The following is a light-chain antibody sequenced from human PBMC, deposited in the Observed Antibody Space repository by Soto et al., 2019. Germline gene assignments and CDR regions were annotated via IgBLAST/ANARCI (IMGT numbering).Light chain of an antibody. CDR1: QSVNSSY. J-gene: IGKJ1*01. Sequence: EIELTQSRGTLSLSPGERATPTCSASQSVNSSYLAWYQQKPGQAPGLLIYGASSRATGIPDRFSGSGSGTDFTLTISSLEPEDFAVYYCQQYGSSPLWTFGQGTKVEIK. CDR2: GAS. V-gene: IGKV3-20*01. CDR3: QQYGSSPLWT.